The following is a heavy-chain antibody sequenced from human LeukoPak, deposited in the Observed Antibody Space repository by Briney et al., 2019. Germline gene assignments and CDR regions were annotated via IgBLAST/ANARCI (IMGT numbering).Heavy chain of an antibody. Sequence: ASVKVSCKASGYTFSGYYMHWVRQAPGQGLEWMGWINPNSGGTNYAQKFQGRVTMTRDTSISTPYMELSRLRSDDTAVYYCARGYPLSTTAAGTYFQHWGQGTLVTVSS. V-gene: IGHV1-2*02. J-gene: IGHJ1*01. CDR3: ARGYPLSTTAAGTYFQH. D-gene: IGHD6-13*01. CDR2: INPNSGGT. CDR1: GYTFSGYY.